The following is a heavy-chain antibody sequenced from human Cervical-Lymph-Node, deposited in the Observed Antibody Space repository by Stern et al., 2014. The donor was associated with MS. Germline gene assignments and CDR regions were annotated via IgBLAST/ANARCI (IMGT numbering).Heavy chain of an antibody. CDR1: GYNFTSYH. D-gene: IGHD1-1*01. Sequence: QVQLVQSGAEVKKPGASVKVSCKASGYNFTSYHIHWVRQAPGQGLEWMGIINPTDGRANYAQKFQGRVTMTRNTSTTTVHMEVSSLRPEDTALYYCARDLMYDIEKYYYYGLDVWGQGTTVTVSS. CDR3: ARDLMYDIEKYYYYGLDV. J-gene: IGHJ6*01. CDR2: INPTDGRA. V-gene: IGHV1-46*01.